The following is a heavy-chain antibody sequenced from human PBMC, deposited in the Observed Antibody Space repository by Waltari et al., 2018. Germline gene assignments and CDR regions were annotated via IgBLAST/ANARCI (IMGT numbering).Heavy chain of an antibody. CDR1: GGTFSSYA. V-gene: IGHV1-69*14. CDR3: ARGGSAPDYYYYMDV. Sequence: QVQLVQSGAEVKKPGSSVKVSCKASGGTFSSYAISWVRQAPGQGLEWMGGIIPSCGTANYAQKFQGRVTITADKSTSTAYMELSSLRSEDTAVYYCARGGSAPDYYYYMDVWGKGTTVTVSS. CDR2: IIPSCGTA. D-gene: IGHD2-15*01. J-gene: IGHJ6*03.